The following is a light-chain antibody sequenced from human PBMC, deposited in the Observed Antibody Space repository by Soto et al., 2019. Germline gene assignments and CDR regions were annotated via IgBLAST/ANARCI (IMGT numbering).Light chain of an antibody. V-gene: IGKV1-5*03. CDR1: QSLYSW. CDR2: KTS. J-gene: IGKJ1*01. Sequence: DIQRTQSPSTLSASVEDRFTITCRAIQSLYSWLAWYQLKPGKPPKLLIYKTSILDFGVPSRFSGSGSGTLFTLTISSLQTDDFATSFCQQYHSFSTFGQGTKVEIK. CDR3: QQYHSFST.